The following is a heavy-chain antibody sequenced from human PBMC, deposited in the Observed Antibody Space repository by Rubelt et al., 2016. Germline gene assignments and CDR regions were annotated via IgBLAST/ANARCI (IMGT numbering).Heavy chain of an antibody. V-gene: IGHV3-7*04. Sequence: SYAMSWVRQAPGKGLEWVANIKQDGNEKYYVDSVKGRFTIPRDNAKSSLYLQMNTLRAEDTAVYYCARSGGSSWSDYWGQGTLVTVSS. D-gene: IGHD6-13*01. CDR3: ARSGGSSWSDY. J-gene: IGHJ4*02. CDR2: IKQDGNEK. CDR1: SYA.